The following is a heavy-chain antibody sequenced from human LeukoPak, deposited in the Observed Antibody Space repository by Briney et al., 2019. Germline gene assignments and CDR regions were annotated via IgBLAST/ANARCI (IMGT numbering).Heavy chain of an antibody. J-gene: IGHJ3*02. CDR1: GGSISSSSYY. CDR3: ARRVPLWFDAFDI. CDR2: IHYSGST. D-gene: IGHD3-10*01. Sequence: SETLSLTCTVSGGSISSSSYYWGWIRQPPGKGLEWIGSIHYSGSTYYNPSLKSRVTISVDTSKNQFSLKLSSVTAADTAVYYCARRVPLWFDAFDIWGQGTMVTVSS. V-gene: IGHV4-39*01.